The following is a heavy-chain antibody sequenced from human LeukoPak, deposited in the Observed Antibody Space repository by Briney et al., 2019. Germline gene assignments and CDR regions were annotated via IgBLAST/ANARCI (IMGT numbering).Heavy chain of an antibody. D-gene: IGHD6-19*01. Sequence: PGGSLILSCAASGFTVSSNYISWVRQAPGKGLEWVSSAYSGGNSYYGDSVKGRFTIFRDNSKNTLFLQMNSLRVEDTGIYFCARGGTSGWGTSNYYGMDVWGLGTTVTVSS. CDR3: ARGGTSGWGTSNYYGMDV. V-gene: IGHV3-66*01. CDR1: GFTVSSNY. J-gene: IGHJ6*02. CDR2: AYSGGNS.